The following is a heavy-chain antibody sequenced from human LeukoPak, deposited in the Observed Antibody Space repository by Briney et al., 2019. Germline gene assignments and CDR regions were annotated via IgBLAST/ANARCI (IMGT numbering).Heavy chain of an antibody. CDR2: AFSDGRT. CDR3: ARGDFDY. V-gene: IGHV3-53*01. J-gene: IGHJ4*02. CDR1: GFTFSSYV. Sequence: GGSLRLSCAASGFTFSSYVMSWVRQAPGKGLEWVSIAFSDGRTFYADSVKGRFTISRDSSKNTVFLQMNSLRAEDTAVYYCARGDFDYWGQGTLVTVSS.